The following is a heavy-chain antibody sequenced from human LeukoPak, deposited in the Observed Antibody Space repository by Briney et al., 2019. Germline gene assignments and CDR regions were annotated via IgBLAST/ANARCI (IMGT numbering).Heavy chain of an antibody. CDR2: IYSGGST. Sequence: GGSLRLSCAASGFTVSSNYMSWVRQAPGKGLEWISVIYSGGSTYYADSVKGRFTISRDNSKNTLYLQMNSLRAVDTAVYYCAREAPNYYYMDVWGKGTTVTVS. CDR1: GFTVSSNY. CDR3: AREAPNYYYMDV. D-gene: IGHD6-6*01. V-gene: IGHV3-53*05. J-gene: IGHJ6*03.